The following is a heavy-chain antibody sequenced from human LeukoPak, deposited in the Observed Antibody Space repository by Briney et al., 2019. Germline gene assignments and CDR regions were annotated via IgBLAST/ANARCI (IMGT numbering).Heavy chain of an antibody. D-gene: IGHD3-22*01. CDR1: GFTFRSDG. Sequence: GGSLRLSCAASGFTFRSDGMHWVRQAPGKGLEWVAFIRYDGSNKYYADSVKGRFTISRDNSKNTLYLQMNSLRAEDTAVYYCAKDQSITVIGGQEYYFDCWGQGTLVTVSS. V-gene: IGHV3-30*02. CDR3: AKDQSITVIGGQEYYFDC. J-gene: IGHJ4*02. CDR2: IRYDGSNK.